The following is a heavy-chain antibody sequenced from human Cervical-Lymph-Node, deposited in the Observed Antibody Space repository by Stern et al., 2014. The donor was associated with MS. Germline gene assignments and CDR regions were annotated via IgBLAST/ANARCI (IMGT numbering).Heavy chain of an antibody. CDR2: ISAYNGNT. CDR3: ARDLGCSSTSCYGYYYGMDV. CDR1: GYTFTSYG. V-gene: IGHV1-18*04. Sequence: VQLVESGAEVKKPGASVKVSCKASGYTFTSYGISWVRQAPGQGLEWMGWISAYNGNTNYAQKLQGRVTMTTDTSTSTAYMELRSLRSDDTAVYYCARDLGCSSTSCYGYYYGMDVWGQGTTVTVSS. J-gene: IGHJ6*02. D-gene: IGHD2-2*01.